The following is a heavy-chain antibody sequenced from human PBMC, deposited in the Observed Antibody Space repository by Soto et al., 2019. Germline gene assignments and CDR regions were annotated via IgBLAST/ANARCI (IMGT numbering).Heavy chain of an antibody. Sequence: GGSLRLSCAASGFTFSTYDMHWVRQAPGKGLEWVAAVSFDGSKKYYGDSVRGRFTISRDNSENTLYLQMNSLRTDDTAVFYCAKAPKVHDSSWYFASWGQGTLVTVSS. CDR3: AKAPKVHDSSWYFAS. V-gene: IGHV3-30*18. CDR2: VSFDGSKK. D-gene: IGHD6-13*01. CDR1: GFTFSTYD. J-gene: IGHJ4*02.